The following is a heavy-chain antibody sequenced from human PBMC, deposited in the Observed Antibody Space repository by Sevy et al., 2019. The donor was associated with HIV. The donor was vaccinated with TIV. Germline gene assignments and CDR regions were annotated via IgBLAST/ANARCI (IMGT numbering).Heavy chain of an antibody. V-gene: IGHV3-30*18. D-gene: IGHD2-2*01. CDR2: ISYDGSNK. J-gene: IGHJ4*02. CDR1: GFTFSSYG. CDR3: AKVDGSYCGSTSCYSLDY. Sequence: GGSLRLSCAASGFTFSSYGMHWVRQAPGKGLEWVAVISYDGSNKYYADSVKGRFTISRDNSKNTLYLQMNSLRAEDTGVYYCAKVDGSYCGSTSCYSLDYWGQGTLVTVSS.